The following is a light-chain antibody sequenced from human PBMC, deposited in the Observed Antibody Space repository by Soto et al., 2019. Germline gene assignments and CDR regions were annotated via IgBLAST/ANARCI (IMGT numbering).Light chain of an antibody. CDR2: GAS. Sequence: EILMTQSPATLSVSPGERATLSCRASQSVSSSVAWYQQKPGQAPRLLIYGASSRATGISARFSGGGSVTEFTLTISSLQSEDFALYYCQQYEKWPPSITFGQGTRLEIK. V-gene: IGKV3-15*01. CDR1: QSVSSS. CDR3: QQYEKWPPSIT. J-gene: IGKJ5*01.